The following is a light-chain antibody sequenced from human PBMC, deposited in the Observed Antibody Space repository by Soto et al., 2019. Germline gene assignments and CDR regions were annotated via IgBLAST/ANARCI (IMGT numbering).Light chain of an antibody. CDR1: QSITNNY. CDR2: GAS. Sequence: EIGLTQSPGTLSLSQWERAPLSCRASQSITNNYLAWYQQKPGRAHRLLIYGASSRATGIPDRFSGSGSGTDFTLTISRLEPEDFAVYYCQQYGSSPSITFGQGTRLEI. J-gene: IGKJ5*01. V-gene: IGKV3-20*01. CDR3: QQYGSSPSIT.